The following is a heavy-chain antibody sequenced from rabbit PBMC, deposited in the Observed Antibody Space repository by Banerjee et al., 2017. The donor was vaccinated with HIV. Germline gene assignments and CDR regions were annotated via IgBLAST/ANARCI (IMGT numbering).Heavy chain of an antibody. J-gene: IGHJ4*01. CDR2: RSTGSGTT. Sequence: QSLEESGGDLVKPEGSLTLTCTASAFSFSNRYVMCWVRQAPGKGLEWIGCRSTGSGTTWYANWAKGRFTISKASSTTVTLQMTSLTAADTATYFCARNCHHDSNLWGPGTLVTVS. D-gene: IGHD2-1*01. CDR1: AFSFSNRYV. V-gene: IGHV1S40*01. CDR3: ARNCHHDSNL.